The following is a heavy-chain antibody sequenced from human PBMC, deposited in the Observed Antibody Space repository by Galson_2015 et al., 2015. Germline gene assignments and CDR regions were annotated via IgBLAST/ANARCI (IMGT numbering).Heavy chain of an antibody. CDR2: VKQDGSEK. CDR1: GFTFSNYW. Sequence: SLRLSCAASGFTFSNYWMAWVRQAPGKGLEWVANVKQDGSEKHYVDSVKGRFVISSDNAKNSVYLQLNNLRAEDTAVYYCTRGDPQYWYFDLWGRGTLVTVSS. J-gene: IGHJ2*01. CDR3: TRGDPQYWYFDL. V-gene: IGHV3-7*03.